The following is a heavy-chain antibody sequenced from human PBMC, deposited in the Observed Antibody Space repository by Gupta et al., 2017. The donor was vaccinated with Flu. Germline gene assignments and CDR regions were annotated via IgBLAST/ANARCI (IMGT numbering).Heavy chain of an antibody. CDR2: ISSSSSYR. V-gene: IGHV3-21*01. Sequence: EVQLVESGGGLVQPGGSLRLSCAASGFTFSSYSMNWVRQAPGKGLEWVSSISSSSSYRYYADSVKGRFTISRDNAKNSLYLQMNSLRAEDTAVYYCARGPGDYAYWGQGTLVTVSS. CDR3: ARGPGDYAY. J-gene: IGHJ4*02. D-gene: IGHD4-17*01. CDR1: GFTFSSYS.